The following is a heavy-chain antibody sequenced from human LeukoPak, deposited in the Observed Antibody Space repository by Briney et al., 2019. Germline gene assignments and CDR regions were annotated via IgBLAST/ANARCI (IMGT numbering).Heavy chain of an antibody. D-gene: IGHD3-3*01. J-gene: IGHJ4*02. CDR1: GFTFSSYA. V-gene: IGHV3-23*01. CDR3: AKDSSDFWSGYYGMFDY. Sequence: GGSLRLSCAASGFTFSSYAMSWVRQAPGKGLEWVSGISGSGGSTYYADSVKGRFTISRDNSRNTLYLQMNSLRAEDTAVYYCAKDSSDFWSGYYGMFDYWGQGTLVTVSS. CDR2: ISGSGGST.